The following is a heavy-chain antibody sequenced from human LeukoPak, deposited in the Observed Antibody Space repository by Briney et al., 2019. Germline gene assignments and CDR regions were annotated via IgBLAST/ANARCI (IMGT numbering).Heavy chain of an antibody. J-gene: IGHJ4*02. Sequence: ASVKVSCKASGYTFTNYGISWVRQASGQGLEWMGWISGYNGNTNYAQKFQGRVTMTRDTSTSTVYMELSSLRSEDTAVYYCARVTYGDYIDYWGQGTLVTVSS. CDR1: GYTFTNYG. V-gene: IGHV1-18*01. CDR2: ISGYNGNT. D-gene: IGHD4-17*01. CDR3: ARVTYGDYIDY.